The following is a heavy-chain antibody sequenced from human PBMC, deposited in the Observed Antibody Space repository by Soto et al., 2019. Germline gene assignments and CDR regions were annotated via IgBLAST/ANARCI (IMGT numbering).Heavy chain of an antibody. D-gene: IGHD2-8*01. J-gene: IGHJ3*02. Sequence: GGSLRLSCAASGFTFSSYGMHWVRQAPGKGLEWVAVIWYDGSNKYYADSVKGRFTISRDNSKNTLYLQMNSLRAEDTAVYYCARDPSANDNNAFGIWGQGTMVTVSS. CDR3: ARDPSANDNNAFGI. CDR2: IWYDGSNK. CDR1: GFTFSSYG. V-gene: IGHV3-33*01.